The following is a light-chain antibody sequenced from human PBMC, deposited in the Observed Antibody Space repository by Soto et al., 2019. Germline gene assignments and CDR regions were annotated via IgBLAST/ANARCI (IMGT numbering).Light chain of an antibody. V-gene: IGLV2-11*01. J-gene: IGLJ3*02. CDR3: CSYAGSYTLWV. CDR2: DVS. Sequence: QSALTQPRSVSGSPGRSVTISCTGTSSDVGGYNFVSWYQQYPGKAPKLIIYDVSKRPSGVPDRFSGSKSGNTASLTISGLRAEDEADYYCCSYAGSYTLWVFGGGTQLTVL. CDR1: SSDVGGYNF.